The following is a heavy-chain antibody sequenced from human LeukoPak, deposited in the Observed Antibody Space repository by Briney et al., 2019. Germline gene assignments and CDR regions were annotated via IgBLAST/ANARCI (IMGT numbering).Heavy chain of an antibody. V-gene: IGHV3-11*01. CDR1: GFTFSDYY. Sequence: GGSLRLSCAASGFTFSDYYMSWIRQAPGKGLEGFSYISSSGSTIYYADSVKGRFTISRDNAKNSLYLQMNSLRAEDTAVYYCARDRFRINMVRGVIGYWGQGTLVTVSS. CDR2: ISSSGSTI. J-gene: IGHJ4*02. CDR3: ARDRFRINMVRGVIGY. D-gene: IGHD3-10*01.